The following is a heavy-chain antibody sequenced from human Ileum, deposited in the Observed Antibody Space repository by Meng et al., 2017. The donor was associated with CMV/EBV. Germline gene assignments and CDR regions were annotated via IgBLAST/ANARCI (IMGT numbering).Heavy chain of an antibody. CDR2: ISGRGDGT. CDR1: FDNYA. D-gene: IGHD6-13*01. V-gene: IGHV3-23*01. Sequence: FDNYAMSWVRQAPGKGLEWVSGISGRGDGTLYADSVKGRFTISRDNSNSTVYLEMNSLTAEDTAVYYCAKDLTASSWNTRRNYCFHYWGQGTLVTVSS. J-gene: IGHJ4*02. CDR3: AKDLTASSWNTRRNYCFHY.